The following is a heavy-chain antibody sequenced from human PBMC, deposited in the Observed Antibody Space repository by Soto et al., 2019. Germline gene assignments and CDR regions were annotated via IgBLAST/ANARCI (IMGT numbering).Heavy chain of an antibody. CDR2: ISYDGSNK. Sequence: PGGSLRLSCAASGFTFSSYAMHWVRQAPGKGLEWVAVISYDGSNKYYADSVKGRFTISRDNSKNTLYLQMNSLRAEDTAVYYCARVQAGYYDSSGYDTLAFDIWGQGTRVTVSS. CDR3: ARVQAGYYDSSGYDTLAFDI. J-gene: IGHJ3*02. V-gene: IGHV3-30-3*01. CDR1: GFTFSSYA. D-gene: IGHD3-22*01.